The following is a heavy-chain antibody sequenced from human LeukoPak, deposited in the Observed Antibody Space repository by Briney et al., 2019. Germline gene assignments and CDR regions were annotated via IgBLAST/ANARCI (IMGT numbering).Heavy chain of an antibody. V-gene: IGHV3-23*01. J-gene: IGHJ4*02. CDR1: GFTFSIYA. D-gene: IGHD2-8*01. CDR3: AKDLNGSFDY. Sequence: PGGSLRLSCAASGFTFSIYAMSWVRQDPGKGLEWVSTISGSGDSTHYADSVKGRLTISRDNSKNTLYLQMNSLRAEDTAVYYCAKDLNGSFDYWGQGTLVTVSS. CDR2: ISGSGDST.